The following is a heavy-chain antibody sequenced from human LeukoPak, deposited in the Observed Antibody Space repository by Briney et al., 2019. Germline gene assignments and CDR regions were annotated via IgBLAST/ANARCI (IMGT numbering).Heavy chain of an antibody. J-gene: IGHJ6*04. CDR1: GGSISGYY. CDR3: ASARTTAFMDV. Sequence: KPSETLALTWTVSGGSISGYYWSWVRQPAGEGLGWVGRIYTSGSTNYNPSLKRRVTMSVDTSKNQFSLKLSSVTAADTAVYYCASARTTAFMDVWGKGTTVTVSS. V-gene: IGHV4-4*07. CDR2: IYTSGST. D-gene: IGHD2-2*01.